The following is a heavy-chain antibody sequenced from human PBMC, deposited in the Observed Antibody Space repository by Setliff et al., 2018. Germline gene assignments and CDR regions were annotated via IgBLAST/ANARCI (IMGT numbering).Heavy chain of an antibody. Sequence: SGPTLVNPTQTLALTCSFSGFSLRSSGMAVGWIRQPPGKALEWLALIYWDDVKRYSPFLKNRLTITQDTSKNQVVLTLTNMDPVDTATYYCAHRGGYGADSLYYFDVWGQGTLVTVSS. V-gene: IGHV2-5*02. J-gene: IGHJ4*02. CDR1: GFSLRSSGMA. CDR3: AHRGGYGADSLYYFDV. D-gene: IGHD3-10*01. CDR2: IYWDDVK.